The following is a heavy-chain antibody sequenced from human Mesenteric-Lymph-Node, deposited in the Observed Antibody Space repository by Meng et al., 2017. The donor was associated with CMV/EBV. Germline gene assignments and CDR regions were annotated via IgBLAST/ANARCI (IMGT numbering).Heavy chain of an antibody. CDR1: GYTFSSYA. J-gene: IGHJ4*02. D-gene: IGHD3-16*01. V-gene: IGHV1-3*04. CDR3: ARTNNWGFDY. Sequence: QVQLGKSGAEVKKPGAEVNVYCKAYGYTFSSYAMHWVRQAPGQRLEWMGWVNIVEDKTKTSQNFPCRVTLTRDTSANTAYMELSSLRSDDTAVYYCARTNNWGFDYWGQGTLVTVSS. CDR2: VNIVEDKT.